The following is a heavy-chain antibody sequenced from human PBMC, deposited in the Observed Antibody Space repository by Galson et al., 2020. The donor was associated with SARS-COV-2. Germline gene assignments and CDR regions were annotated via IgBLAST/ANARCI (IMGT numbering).Heavy chain of an antibody. Sequence: GESLKISCQGSGYSFSNYWISWVRQMPGKGLEWMGRIDPSDSYSDYSPTFQGHVTVSTDKSISTAYLQWSSLKASDTAMYYCARRGTVTDEFDYWGQGTLVTVSS. V-gene: IGHV5-10-1*01. CDR2: IDPSDSYS. J-gene: IGHJ4*02. CDR3: ARRGTVTDEFDY. CDR1: GYSFSNYW. D-gene: IGHD4-17*01.